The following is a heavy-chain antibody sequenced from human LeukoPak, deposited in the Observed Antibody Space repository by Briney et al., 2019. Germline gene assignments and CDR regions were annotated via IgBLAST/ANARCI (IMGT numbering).Heavy chain of an antibody. D-gene: IGHD6-19*01. CDR2: ISGSGGST. Sequence: TGGSLRLSCAASGFTFSSYAMSWVRQAPGKGLEWVSAISGSGGSTYYADSVKGRFTISRDNSKNALYLQMNSLRAEDTAVYYCAKSEDSGWYLPSGAFDIWGQGTMVTVSS. CDR1: GFTFSSYA. J-gene: IGHJ3*02. V-gene: IGHV3-23*01. CDR3: AKSEDSGWYLPSGAFDI.